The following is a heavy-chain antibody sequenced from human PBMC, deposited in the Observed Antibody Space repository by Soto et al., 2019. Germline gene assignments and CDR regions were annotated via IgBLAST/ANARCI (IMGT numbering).Heavy chain of an antibody. V-gene: IGHV3-7*01. CDR1: GFTFSTYG. J-gene: IGHJ4*02. CDR2: IKQDGSER. D-gene: IGHD3-22*01. CDR3: ARGLDYYGMSGYYYGAAY. Sequence: EVQLVESGGGLVQPGGSLRLSCAASGFTFSTYGMTWVRQAPGKGLEWVANIKQDGSERYYVDSVKGRFTISRDNAKNSLYLQMNSLRAEDTAVYYCARGLDYYGMSGYYYGAAYWGQGILVSVSS.